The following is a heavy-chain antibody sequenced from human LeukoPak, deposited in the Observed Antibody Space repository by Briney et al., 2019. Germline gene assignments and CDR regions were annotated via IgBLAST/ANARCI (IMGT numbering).Heavy chain of an antibody. CDR3: ARKGVQDFWSGSGFSWFDP. CDR1: GGSISSSSYY. V-gene: IGHV4-39*01. CDR2: IYYSGST. Sequence: PSETLSLTCTVSGGSISSSSYYWGWIRQPPGKGLKWIGSIYYSGSTYYNPSLKSRVTISVDTSKNQFSLKLSSVTAADTAVYYCARKGVQDFWSGSGFSWFDPWGQGTLVTVSS. J-gene: IGHJ5*02. D-gene: IGHD3-3*01.